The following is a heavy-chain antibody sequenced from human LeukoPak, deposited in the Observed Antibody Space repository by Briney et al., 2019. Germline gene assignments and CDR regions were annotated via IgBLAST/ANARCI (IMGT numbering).Heavy chain of an antibody. CDR3: ARDMRATTQYYYYYGMDV. CDR2: IYYSGST. J-gene: IGHJ6*02. Sequence: SETLSLTCTVSGGSISSGGYYWSWIRQHPGKGLEWIGYIYYSGSTYYNPSLKSRVTISVDTSKNQFSLKLSSVTAADTAVYYCARDMRATTQYYYYYGMDVWGQGTTVTVPS. D-gene: IGHD1-26*01. CDR1: GGSISSGGYY. V-gene: IGHV4-31*03.